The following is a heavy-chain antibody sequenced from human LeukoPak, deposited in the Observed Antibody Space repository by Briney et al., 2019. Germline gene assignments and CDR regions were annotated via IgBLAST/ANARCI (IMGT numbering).Heavy chain of an antibody. Sequence: RPGGSLRLSCETAGFTFSSYVMHWVRRTPGKGLVWVSRISHDGIISYADSVKGRFTISRDNAKNTLILQMNGLRVEDTAVYYCARDWVYKIDYWGRGTLVTVSS. CDR3: ARDWVYKIDY. D-gene: IGHD5-24*01. CDR2: ISHDGII. CDR1: GFTFSSYV. V-gene: IGHV3-74*01. J-gene: IGHJ4*02.